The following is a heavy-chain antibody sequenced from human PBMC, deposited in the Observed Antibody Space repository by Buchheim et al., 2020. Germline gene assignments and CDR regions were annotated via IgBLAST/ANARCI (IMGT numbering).Heavy chain of an antibody. D-gene: IGHD2-2*01. Sequence: QVQLQESGPGLVKPSQTLSLTCTVSGGSISSGDYYWSWIRQPPGKGLEWIGYIYYSGSTYYNPSLKSRVTISVDTSKNQLSLKLSSVTAADTAVYYCARDRLGYCSSTSCYALYYYYGMDVWGQGTT. CDR1: GGSISSGDYY. CDR3: ARDRLGYCSSTSCYALYYYYGMDV. J-gene: IGHJ6*02. CDR2: IYYSGST. V-gene: IGHV4-30-4*01.